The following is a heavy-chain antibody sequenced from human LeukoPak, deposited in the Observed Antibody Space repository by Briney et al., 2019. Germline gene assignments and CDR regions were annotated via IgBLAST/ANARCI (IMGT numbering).Heavy chain of an antibody. V-gene: IGHV6-1*01. D-gene: IGHD6-19*01. J-gene: IGHJ4*02. CDR2: TYYRSKLYN. CDR3: ARGRAVAGIPFDF. Sequence: SQTLSLTCALFGDSFSSNTATWNWLRQSPSRGLEWLGRTYYRSKLYNDYAMSLRSQMVFNPDTSKNQFSLQLNSLTPEDTAVYFCARGRAVAGIPFDFWGQGILVTVSS. CDR1: GDSFSSNTAT.